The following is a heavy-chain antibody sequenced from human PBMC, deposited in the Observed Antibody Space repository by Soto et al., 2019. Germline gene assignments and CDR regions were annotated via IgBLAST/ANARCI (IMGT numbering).Heavy chain of an antibody. CDR3: ARDLFGEVGAGYFDY. J-gene: IGHJ4*02. CDR1: GYSFSTYG. Sequence: QVHLVQSGVEVKKPGASVKVSCKASGYSFSTYGISWVRQAPGQGLEWMGGISGLNGNTNYPQNLQGRVTMTPDTCTSTSYMELRSLGLDDTAMYYCARDLFGEVGAGYFDYWGQGTLVTVSS. V-gene: IGHV1-18*01. D-gene: IGHD3-16*01. CDR2: ISGLNGNT.